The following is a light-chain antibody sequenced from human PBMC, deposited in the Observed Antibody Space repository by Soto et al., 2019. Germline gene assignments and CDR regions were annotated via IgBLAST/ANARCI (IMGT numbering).Light chain of an antibody. CDR2: RAS. CDR3: QHYGVSPWT. V-gene: IGKV3-20*01. CDR1: QSLSGNY. Sequence: NVLTQSPGTLSLSPGQRATLSCRASQSLSGNYLAWYQQKPGQAPRVLIYRASIRATGISDRFSGSGSGTDFTLTISRLEPEDFAVYYCQHYGVSPWTLGQGTKVDIK. J-gene: IGKJ1*01.